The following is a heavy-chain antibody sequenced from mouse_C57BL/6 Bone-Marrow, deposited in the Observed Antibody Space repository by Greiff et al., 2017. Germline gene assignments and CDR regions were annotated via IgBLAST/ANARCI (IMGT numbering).Heavy chain of an antibody. D-gene: IGHD1-1*01. CDR2: ISSGGSYT. Sequence: DVTLVESGGDLVKPGGSLKLSCAASGFTFSSYGMSWVRQTPDKRLEWVATISSGGSYTYYPDSVKGRFTISRDNAKNTLYLQMSSLKSEDTAMYYCARQLSSTVVPLYGGHGTSAAAS. CDR1: GFTFSSYG. V-gene: IGHV5-6*02. J-gene: IGHJ4*01. CDR3: ARQLSSTVVPLY.